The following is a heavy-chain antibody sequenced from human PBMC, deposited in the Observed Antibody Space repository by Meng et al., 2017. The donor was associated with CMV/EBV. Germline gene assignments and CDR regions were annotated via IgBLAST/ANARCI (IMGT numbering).Heavy chain of an antibody. J-gene: IGHJ6*02. CDR1: GGSVSSVSYY. D-gene: IGHD1-26*01. CDR2: IYYSGST. CDR3: ARERWDLRYYYYGMDV. V-gene: IGHV4-61*01. Sequence: SETLSLTCSVSGGSVSSVSYYWSWIRQPTGKGLEWIGYIYYSGSTNYNPSLKSRVTISEDTSKNQFSLKLSSVTAADTAVYYCARERWDLRYYYYGMDVWGQGTTVTVSS.